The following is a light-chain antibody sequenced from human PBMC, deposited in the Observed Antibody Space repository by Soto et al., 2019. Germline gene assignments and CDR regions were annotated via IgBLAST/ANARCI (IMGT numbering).Light chain of an antibody. CDR3: SSYTSSSSVV. J-gene: IGLJ2*01. CDR2: DVR. V-gene: IGLV2-14*03. Sequence: QSALTQPASVSGSPGQSITMSCTGTSSDVGAYNYVSWYQQHPGKAPKLMICDVRNRPSGVSNRFSGSKSGNTASLTISGLQAEDEADYYCSSYTSSSSVVFGGGTQLTVL. CDR1: SSDVGAYNY.